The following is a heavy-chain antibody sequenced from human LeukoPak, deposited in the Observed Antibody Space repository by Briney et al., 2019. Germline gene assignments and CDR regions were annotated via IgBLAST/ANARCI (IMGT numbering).Heavy chain of an antibody. V-gene: IGHV3-21*01. CDR1: GFTFSSYS. D-gene: IGHD5-12*01. Sequence: PGGSLRLSCAASGFTFSSYSMNWVRQAPGKGLEWVSSISSSSSYIYYADSVKGRFTISRDNAKNSLCLQMNSLRAEDTAVYYCARERLGYSGYDSIPPDYWGQGTLVTVSS. CDR2: ISSSSSYI. J-gene: IGHJ4*02. CDR3: ARERLGYSGYDSIPPDY.